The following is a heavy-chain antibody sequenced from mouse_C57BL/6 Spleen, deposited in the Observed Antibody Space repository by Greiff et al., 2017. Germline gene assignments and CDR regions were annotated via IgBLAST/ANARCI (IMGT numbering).Heavy chain of an antibody. Sequence: VQLQQSGTVLARPGASVKMSCKTSGYTFTSYWMHWVKQRPGQGLEWIGAIYPGNSDTSYNQKFKGKAKLTAVTSASTAYMELSSLTNEDSAVYYCTRGDWDGYYFDYWGQGTTLTVSS. D-gene: IGHD4-1*01. V-gene: IGHV1-5*01. CDR1: GYTFTSYW. J-gene: IGHJ2*01. CDR3: TRGDWDGYYFDY. CDR2: IYPGNSDT.